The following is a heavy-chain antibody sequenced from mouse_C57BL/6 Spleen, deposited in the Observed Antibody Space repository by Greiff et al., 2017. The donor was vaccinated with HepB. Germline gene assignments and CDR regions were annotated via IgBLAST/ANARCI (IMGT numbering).Heavy chain of an antibody. V-gene: IGHV1-54*01. CDR1: GYAFTNYL. CDR3: AGDSAGFPGVAY. J-gene: IGHJ3*01. CDR2: INPGSGGT. Sequence: VQLQQSGAELVRPGTSVKVSCKASGYAFTNYLIEWVKQRPGQGLEWIGVINPGSGGTNYNEKFKGKATLTADKSSSTAYMQLSSLTSEDSAVYFCAGDSAGFPGVAYWGQGTLVTVSA. D-gene: IGHD3-2*02.